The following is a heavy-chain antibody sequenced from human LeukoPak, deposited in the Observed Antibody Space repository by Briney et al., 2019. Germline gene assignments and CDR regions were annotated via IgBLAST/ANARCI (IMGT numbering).Heavy chain of an antibody. D-gene: IGHD3-22*01. V-gene: IGHV4-34*01. CDR2: IYHSGST. CDR1: GGSFSGYY. J-gene: IGHJ3*02. CDR3: ARGYYDSSGYSLSHDAFDI. Sequence: PSDTLSLTCAVYGGSFSGYYWSWIRQPPGKGLEGIGSIYHSGSTYYNPSLKSRVTISVDTSKTQCSLKLSSVTAADTAVYYCARGYYDSSGYSLSHDAFDIWGQGTMVTVSS.